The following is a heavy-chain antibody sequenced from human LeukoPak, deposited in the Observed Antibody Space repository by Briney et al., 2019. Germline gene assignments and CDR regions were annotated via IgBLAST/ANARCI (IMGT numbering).Heavy chain of an antibody. D-gene: IGHD6-6*01. CDR1: GFTFSNYW. V-gene: IGHV3-7*01. CDR2: MKEDGSEK. CDR3: ARDIAHSSSSDY. J-gene: IGHJ4*02. Sequence: GGSLRLSCAASGFTFSNYWMSWVRQAPGKGLEWVVNMKEDGSEKYYVDSVKGRFTISRDNAKNSLYLQMNSLRAEDTAVYYCARDIAHSSSSDYWGQGTLVTVSS.